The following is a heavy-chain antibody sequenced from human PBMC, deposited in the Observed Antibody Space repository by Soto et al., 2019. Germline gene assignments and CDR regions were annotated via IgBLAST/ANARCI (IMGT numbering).Heavy chain of an antibody. CDR2: IIYDGSDK. V-gene: IGHV3-30-3*01. CDR3: AAELGNSGYDGHDY. CDR1: GFTFSSFA. Sequence: QVQLVESGGGVVQPGRSLRPSFAASGFTFSSFAMHWVRQAPGKGLEWVAVIIYDGSDKYYADSVQGRFTISRDNSKNTLYLQMNSLRPEDTAVYYCAAELGNSGYDGHDYWGQGTLVTVSS. J-gene: IGHJ4*02. D-gene: IGHD5-12*01.